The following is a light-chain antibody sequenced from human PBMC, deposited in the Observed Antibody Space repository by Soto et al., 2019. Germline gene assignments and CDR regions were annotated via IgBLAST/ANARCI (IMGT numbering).Light chain of an antibody. Sequence: EIVLTQSPATLSSFPGDRVTLSCRASQYINTRLAWYQHRPGQAPRLLIYQTSLRAAGIPARFSASGSGTDFTLTISRLELEDFAVYYCQQYGSSPRTFGQGTKVDIK. J-gene: IGKJ1*01. CDR2: QTS. V-gene: IGKV3-20*01. CDR3: QQYGSSPRT. CDR1: QYINTR.